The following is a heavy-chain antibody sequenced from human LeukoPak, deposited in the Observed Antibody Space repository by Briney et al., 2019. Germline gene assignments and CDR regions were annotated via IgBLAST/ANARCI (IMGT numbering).Heavy chain of an antibody. CDR2: ISAYNGNT. D-gene: IGHD3-22*01. Sequence: ASVKVSCKASGYTFTSYGISWVRQAPGQGLEWMGWISAYNGNTNYAQKLQGRVTMTTDTSTRTAYMELRSLRSDDTAVYYCARREYYYDSSGYPLYDAFDIWGQGTMVTVSS. CDR3: ARREYYYDSSGYPLYDAFDI. V-gene: IGHV1-18*01. CDR1: GYTFTSYG. J-gene: IGHJ3*02.